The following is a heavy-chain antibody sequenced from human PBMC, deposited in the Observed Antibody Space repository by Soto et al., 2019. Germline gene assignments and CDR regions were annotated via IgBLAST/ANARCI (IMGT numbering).Heavy chain of an antibody. D-gene: IGHD2-2*01. J-gene: IGHJ6*02. CDR3: ARDVAYLRVRTALSAGMDV. CDR1: GYTFTGYY. CDR2: INPGSGDT. Sequence: ASVKVSCKASGYTFTGYYLHWVRQAPGQGLEWMGWINPGSGDTNYAQNFQDRVTMIRDTSISTAYLELSRLRPDDTAVYYCARDVAYLRVRTALSAGMDVWGQGTTVTVSS. V-gene: IGHV1-2*02.